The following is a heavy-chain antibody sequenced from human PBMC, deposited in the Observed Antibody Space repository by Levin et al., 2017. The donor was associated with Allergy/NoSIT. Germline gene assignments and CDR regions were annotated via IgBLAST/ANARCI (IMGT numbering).Heavy chain of an antibody. D-gene: IGHD5-12*01. CDR1: GFTFSSYW. V-gene: IGHV3-74*01. Sequence: GESLKISCAASGFTFSSYWMHWVRQAPGKGLVWVSRINSDGSSTSYADSVKGRFTISRDNAKNTLYLQMNSLRAEDTAVYYCARDLSGYDSWGEDYYYYGMDVWGQGTTVTVSS. CDR3: ARDLSGYDSWGEDYYYYGMDV. CDR2: INSDGSST. J-gene: IGHJ6*02.